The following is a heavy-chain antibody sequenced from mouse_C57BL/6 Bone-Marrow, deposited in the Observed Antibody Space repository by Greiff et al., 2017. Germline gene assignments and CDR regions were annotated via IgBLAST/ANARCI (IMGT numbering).Heavy chain of an antibody. V-gene: IGHV10-1*01. CDR1: GFSFNTYA. CDR3: VRRTVVAHWYFDV. J-gene: IGHJ1*03. Sequence: EVQLQESGAGLVQPKGSLKLSCAASGFSFNTYAMNWVRQAPGKGLEWVARIRSKSNNYETSHADSVKDRFTISRDDSESMLYLQMNNLRTEDTAMYYGVRRTVVAHWYFDVWGTGTTVTVSS. CDR2: IRSKSNNYET. D-gene: IGHD1-1*01.